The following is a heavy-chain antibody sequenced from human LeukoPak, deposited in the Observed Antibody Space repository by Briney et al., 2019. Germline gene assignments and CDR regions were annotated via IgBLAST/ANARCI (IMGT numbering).Heavy chain of an antibody. CDR1: GFTFSSYW. CDR2: INSDGSST. Sequence: PGGSLRLSCAASGFTFSSYWMHWVRQAPGKGLVWVSRINSDGSSTGYADSVKGRFTISRDNAKNTLYLQMNSLRAEDTAVYYCARVYYGSGSYTGPYWYGMDVWGKGTTVTVSS. CDR3: ARVYYGSGSYTGPYWYGMDV. V-gene: IGHV3-74*01. D-gene: IGHD3-10*01. J-gene: IGHJ6*04.